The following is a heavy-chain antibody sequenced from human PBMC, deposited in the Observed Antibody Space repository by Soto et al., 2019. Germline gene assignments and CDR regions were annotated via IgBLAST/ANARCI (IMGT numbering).Heavy chain of an antibody. V-gene: IGHV3-30*18. CDR2: ISYDGTDK. CDR1: GFTFSSYG. CDR3: VKERYAQLWLEDYGMDV. J-gene: IGHJ6*02. Sequence: HPVGSLRLSCAASGFTFSSYGIHWVSQAPGKGLEWVALISYDGTDKYYADSVKGRFTISRDNSKNTLYLQMSSLGPEDTAVYYCVKERYAQLWLEDYGMDVWGQGTTVTVSS. D-gene: IGHD5-18*01.